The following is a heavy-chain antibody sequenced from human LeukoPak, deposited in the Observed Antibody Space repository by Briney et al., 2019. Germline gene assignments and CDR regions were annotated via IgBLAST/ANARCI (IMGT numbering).Heavy chain of an antibody. V-gene: IGHV3-21*01. CDR2: ISSSSSYI. D-gene: IGHD5-24*01. J-gene: IGHJ4*02. CDR3: ARVVDGYNYFSY. Sequence: GGSLRLSCAASGFTLSSYSMNWVRQAPGKGLEWVSSISSSSSYIYYADSVKGRFTISRDNAKNSLYLQMNSLRAEDTAVYYCARVVDGYNYFSYWGQGTLVTVSS. CDR1: GFTLSSYS.